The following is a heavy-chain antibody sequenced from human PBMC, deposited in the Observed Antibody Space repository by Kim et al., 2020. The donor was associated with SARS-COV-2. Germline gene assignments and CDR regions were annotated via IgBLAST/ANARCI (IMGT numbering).Heavy chain of an antibody. D-gene: IGHD3-22*01. J-gene: IGHJ4*02. Sequence: ASVKVSCKASGYTFTSYAMNWVRQAPGQGLEWMGWINTNTGNPTYAQGFTGRFVFSLETSVSTAYLQISSLKAEDTAVYYCAREGDYYDSSGYSRPVDYWGQGTLVTVSS. CDR3: AREGDYYDSSGYSRPVDY. CDR2: INTNTGNP. CDR1: GYTFTSYA. V-gene: IGHV7-4-1*02.